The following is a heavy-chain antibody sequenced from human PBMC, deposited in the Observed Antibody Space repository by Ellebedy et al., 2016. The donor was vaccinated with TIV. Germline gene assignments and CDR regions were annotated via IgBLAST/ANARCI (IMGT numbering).Heavy chain of an antibody. V-gene: IGHV3-7*01. CDR3: ARDQWLGRAYYFDS. CDR2: IKQDGSEK. D-gene: IGHD6-19*01. CDR1: GFTFSNYW. Sequence: GGSLRLSCAASGFTFSNYWMSWVRQAPGKGLEWVANIKQDGSEKYYVESVKGRFSISRDNTKNSLYLQMNSLTDEDTAVYYCARDQWLGRAYYFDSWGQGTLVTVSS. J-gene: IGHJ4*02.